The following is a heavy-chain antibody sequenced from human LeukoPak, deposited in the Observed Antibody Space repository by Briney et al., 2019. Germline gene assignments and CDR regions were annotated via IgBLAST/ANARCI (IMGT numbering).Heavy chain of an antibody. V-gene: IGHV4-34*01. CDR2: INHSGST. Sequence: SETLSLTCAVYGGSFSGYYWNWIRQPPGKRLEWIGEINHSGSTNYNPSLKSRVTISVDTSKNQFSLKLSSVTAADTAVYYCASRLWFGERRIDPWGQGTLVTVSS. CDR1: GGSFSGYY. D-gene: IGHD3-10*01. J-gene: IGHJ5*02. CDR3: ASRLWFGERRIDP.